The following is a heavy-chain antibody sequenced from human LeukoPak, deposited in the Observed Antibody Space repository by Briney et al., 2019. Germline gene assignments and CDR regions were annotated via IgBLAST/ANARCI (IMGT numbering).Heavy chain of an antibody. J-gene: IGHJ6*03. CDR2: IYYSGGT. Sequence: PSETLSLTCTVSGGSISSSSYYWGWIRQPPGKGLEWIGSIYYSGGTYYNPSLKSRVTISVDTSKNQFSLKLSSVTAADTAVYYCARRAYGSGTKRYYYYYMDVWGKGTTVTVSS. CDR1: GGSISSSSYY. V-gene: IGHV4-39*01. CDR3: ARRAYGSGTKRYYYYYMDV. D-gene: IGHD3-10*01.